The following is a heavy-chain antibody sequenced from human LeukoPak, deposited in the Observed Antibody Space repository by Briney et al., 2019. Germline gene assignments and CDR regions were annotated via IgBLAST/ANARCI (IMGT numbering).Heavy chain of an antibody. J-gene: IGHJ4*02. V-gene: IGHV5-51*01. Sequence: GESLKISCKASGYSFTSYWIGWVRQMPGKGLEWMGIIYPSDSDTRYSPSFQDQVTISADKSINTAYLQWSSLTASDTAMYYCARHTQYGEDYWGQGTLVTVSP. D-gene: IGHD4/OR15-4a*01. CDR1: GYSFTSYW. CDR3: ARHTQYGEDY. CDR2: IYPSDSDT.